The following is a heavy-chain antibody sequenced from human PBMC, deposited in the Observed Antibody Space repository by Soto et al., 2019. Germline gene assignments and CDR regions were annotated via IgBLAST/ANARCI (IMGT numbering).Heavy chain of an antibody. V-gene: IGHV3-74*01. CDR3: ARRWVEGLSRQPPTDY. CDR2: IDSYGSAT. D-gene: IGHD3-3*01. Sequence: GGSLRLSCAASGFTFSRYWMHWVRQAPGKGLVWVSRIDSYGSATSQVDSVEGRFTISRDNAKNTLYLQMNSLRAEDTAVYYCARRWVEGLSRQPPTDYWGQGTLVTVS. CDR1: GFTFSRYW. J-gene: IGHJ4*02.